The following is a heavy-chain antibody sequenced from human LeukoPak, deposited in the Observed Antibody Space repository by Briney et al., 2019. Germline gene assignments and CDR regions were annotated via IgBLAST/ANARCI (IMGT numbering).Heavy chain of an antibody. Sequence: GGSLRLSCAASGFTVSSNYMSWVRQAPGKGLEWVSVIYSGGSTYYADSVKGRFTISWHNSKNTLYLQMNSLRAEDTAVYYCARDYKSEVDYGGNSGMDVWGQGTTVTVSS. CDR1: GFTVSSNY. J-gene: IGHJ6*02. CDR2: IYSGGST. D-gene: IGHD4-23*01. V-gene: IGHV3-53*04. CDR3: ARDYKSEVDYGGNSGMDV.